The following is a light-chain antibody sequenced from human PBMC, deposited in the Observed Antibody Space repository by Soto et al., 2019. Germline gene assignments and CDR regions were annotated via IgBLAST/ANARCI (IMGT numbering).Light chain of an antibody. J-gene: IGLJ2*01. CDR2: AVS. CDR3: SSYTSSSTLVV. Sequence: QSVLTQPASVSGSPGQSITISCSGTSSDIGSYNHVAWYQQFPGKSPKLMIYAVSDRPPGVSDRFSGSKSGNTASLTISGLQAEDEADYYCSSYTSSSTLVVFGGGTKLTVL. CDR1: SSDIGSYNH. V-gene: IGLV2-14*03.